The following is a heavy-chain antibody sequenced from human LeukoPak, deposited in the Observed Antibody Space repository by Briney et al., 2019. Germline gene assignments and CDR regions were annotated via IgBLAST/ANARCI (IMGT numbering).Heavy chain of an antibody. D-gene: IGHD2-2*01. J-gene: IGHJ4*02. CDR1: GFTFSSYG. CDR3: AKDWGLKDIVVVPAGFFDY. CDR2: IWYDGSNK. Sequence: PGRSLRLSCAASGFTFSSYGMPWVRQAPGKGLEWVAVIWYDGSNKYYADSVKGRFTISRDNSKNTLYLQMNSLRAEDTAVYYCAKDWGLKDIVVVPAGFFDYWGQGTLVTVSS. V-gene: IGHV3-33*06.